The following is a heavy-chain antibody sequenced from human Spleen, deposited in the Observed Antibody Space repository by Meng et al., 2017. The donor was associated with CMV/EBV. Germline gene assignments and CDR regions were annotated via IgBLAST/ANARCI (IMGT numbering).Heavy chain of an antibody. V-gene: IGHV3-7*01. D-gene: IGHD4-11*01. CDR2: IKQDGNGK. CDR3: ARHVRYRFDY. CDR1: GFTFTNYW. J-gene: IGHJ4*02. Sequence: GGSLRLSCVASGFTFTNYWMTWVRQAPGKGLEWVANIKQDGNGKLYVDSVRGRFTISRDNAENLVFLQMNSLRPDDTAVYYCARHVRYRFDYWGQGALVTVSS.